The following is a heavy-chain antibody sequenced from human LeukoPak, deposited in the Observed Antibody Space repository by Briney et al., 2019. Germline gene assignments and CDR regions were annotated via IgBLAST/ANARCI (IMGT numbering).Heavy chain of an antibody. Sequence: GGSLRLSCAASGFTFSDYSMNWVRQAPGKGLEWISYIGIDSGNTDYADSVKGRFTISGDKAKNSLYLQMNSLRVEDTAVYYCARGYKYAFDNWGQGTLVTVSS. CDR1: GFTFSDYS. D-gene: IGHD5-24*01. V-gene: IGHV3-48*01. CDR3: ARGYKYAFDN. CDR2: IGIDSGNT. J-gene: IGHJ4*02.